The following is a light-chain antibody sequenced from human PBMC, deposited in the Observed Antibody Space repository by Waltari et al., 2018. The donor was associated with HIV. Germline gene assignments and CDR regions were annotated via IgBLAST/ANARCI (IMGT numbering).Light chain of an antibody. CDR1: SSEVGAYNY. V-gene: IGLV2-11*01. J-gene: IGLJ2*01. CDR2: NVS. CDR3: SSYAGTSNFVL. Sequence: QSALTQPRSVSESPGQSVTISCTGTSSEVGAYNYVSWYQQHPGRAPKFIIYNVSERPSGVPDRFSGSKSGNTASLTISGLQAEDEADYYCSSYAGTSNFVLFGGGTKLTVL.